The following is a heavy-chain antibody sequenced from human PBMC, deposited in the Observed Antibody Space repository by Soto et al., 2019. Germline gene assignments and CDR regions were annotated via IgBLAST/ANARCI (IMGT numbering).Heavy chain of an antibody. CDR3: ARDEHYYGSGSLDY. V-gene: IGHV1-69*13. CDR1: GGTFSSYA. Sequence: ASVKVSCKASGGTFSSYAISWVRQAPGQGLEWMGGTIPIFGTANYAQKFQGRVTITADESTSTAYMELSSLRSEDTAVYYCARDEHYYGSGSLDYWGQGTLVTVSS. CDR2: TIPIFGTA. J-gene: IGHJ4*02. D-gene: IGHD3-10*01.